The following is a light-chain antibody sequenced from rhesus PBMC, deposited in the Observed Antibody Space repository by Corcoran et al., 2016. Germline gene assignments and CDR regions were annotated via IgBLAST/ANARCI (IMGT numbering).Light chain of an antibody. J-gene: IGKJ1*01. V-gene: IGKV2-65*01. CDR1: QSLVHSNGNTY. Sequence: DVVMTQSPLSLPITPGQAASISCRSSQSLVHSNGNTYLSWYRQKPGQPPRRLNYKVSKRESGVPDRFTGRGAGTYFRLKISGVEAEDVVVYYCGQGTNVPRTFGQGTKVEIK. CDR2: KVS. CDR3: GQGTNVPRT.